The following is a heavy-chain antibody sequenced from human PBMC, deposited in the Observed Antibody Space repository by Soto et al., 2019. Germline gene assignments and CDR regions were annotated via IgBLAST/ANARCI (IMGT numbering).Heavy chain of an antibody. Sequence: PWGSLRLSCAASGFTFSEYAMTWVRQAPGKGLEWVGRIKSKINGGTTAFAASVKGRFAISRDDSTDMVYLHMNSLKPEDTAMYYCTTDSLFTMILVRFDFWGHGTLVTVSS. D-gene: IGHD3-22*01. J-gene: IGHJ4*01. CDR2: IKSKINGGTT. CDR1: GFTFSEYA. CDR3: TTDSLFTMILVRFDF. V-gene: IGHV3-15*01.